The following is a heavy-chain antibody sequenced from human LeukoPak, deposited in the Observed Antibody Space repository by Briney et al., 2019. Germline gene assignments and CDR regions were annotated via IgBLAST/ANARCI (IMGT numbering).Heavy chain of an antibody. J-gene: IGHJ5*02. CDR3: AKDLSRAVAADWFDP. Sequence: PGGSLRLSCAASGFTFSNYDMSWVRQAPGKGLERVSSISDSGGSTYYAGSVKGRFTISRDNSKNTLYLQMTNLRAADTAVYYCAKDLSRAVAADWFDPWDQGSLVTVSS. CDR2: ISDSGGST. CDR1: GFTFSNYD. D-gene: IGHD6-19*01. V-gene: IGHV3-23*01.